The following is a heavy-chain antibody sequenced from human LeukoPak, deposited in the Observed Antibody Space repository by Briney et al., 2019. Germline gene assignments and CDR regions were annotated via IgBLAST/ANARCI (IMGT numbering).Heavy chain of an antibody. D-gene: IGHD3-9*01. V-gene: IGHV1-18*01. CDR3: ARGRGYDILTGYHELDY. CDR2: ISAYNGNT. J-gene: IGHJ4*02. Sequence: ASVKVSCKPSGYDFTNYGVSWVRQAPGQGLEWMGWISAYNGNTNYAQKLQGRVTMTTDTSTSTAYMELRSLRSDDTAVYYCARGRGYDILTGYHELDYWGQGTLVTVSS. CDR1: GYDFTNYG.